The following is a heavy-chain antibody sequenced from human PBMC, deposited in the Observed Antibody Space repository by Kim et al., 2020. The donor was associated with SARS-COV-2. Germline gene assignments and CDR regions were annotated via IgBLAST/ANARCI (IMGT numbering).Heavy chain of an antibody. V-gene: IGHV5-51*01. CDR1: GYTFTNYW. J-gene: IGHJ6*02. CDR3: ARLGPNSRGYYYYGMDV. Sequence: GESLKISCKGSGYTFTNYWIGWVRQMPGKGLEWMGLIYPGDSDTRYSPSFQGQVTMSADKSINTAHLQWSSLKASDTAIYYCARLGPNSRGYYYYGMDVWGQGTTVIVS. CDR2: IYPGDSDT. D-gene: IGHD3-22*01.